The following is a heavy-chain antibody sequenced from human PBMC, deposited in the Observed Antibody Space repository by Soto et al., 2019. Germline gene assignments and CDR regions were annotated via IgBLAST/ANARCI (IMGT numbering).Heavy chain of an antibody. CDR3: LRTPIYGVYYFWSGYPSSPTYGMDV. CDR2: ICPGDSDT. J-gene: IGHJ6*02. CDR1: GYSFTSYW. Sequence: PGESLKISCKGSGYSFTSYWIGWVRQMPGKGLEWMGIICPGDSDTRYSPSFQGQVTISADKSISTAYLQWSSLKASDTAMYYFLRTPIYGVYYFWSGYPSSPTYGMDVWGQGTTVTVSS. D-gene: IGHD3-3*01. V-gene: IGHV5-51*01.